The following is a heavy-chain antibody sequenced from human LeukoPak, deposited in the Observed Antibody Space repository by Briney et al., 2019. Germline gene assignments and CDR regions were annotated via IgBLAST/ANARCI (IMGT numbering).Heavy chain of an antibody. CDR2: IVVGSGNT. Sequence: SVKVSCKASGFTFTSSAMQWVRQARGQRLEWIGWIVVGSGNTNYAQKFQERVTITRDMSTSTAYMELSSLRSEDTAVYYCATEGPVAGMRKFDYWGQGTLVTVSS. CDR1: GFTFTSSA. V-gene: IGHV1-58*02. CDR3: ATEGPVAGMRKFDY. D-gene: IGHD6-19*01. J-gene: IGHJ4*02.